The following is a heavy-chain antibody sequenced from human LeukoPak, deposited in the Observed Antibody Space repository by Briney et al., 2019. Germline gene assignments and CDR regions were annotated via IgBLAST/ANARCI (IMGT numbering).Heavy chain of an antibody. Sequence: GGSLRLSCAASGFTLRSYEMNWVRQAPGKGLEWVSYISGSGSTAYYADSVKGRFTISRDNGKNSLYLQMNSLRAEDTAIYYCAREDGPPRASDIWGQGTMVTVSS. V-gene: IGHV3-48*03. CDR1: GFTLRSYE. J-gene: IGHJ3*02. CDR3: AREDGPPRASDI. D-gene: IGHD1-14*01. CDR2: ISGSGSTA.